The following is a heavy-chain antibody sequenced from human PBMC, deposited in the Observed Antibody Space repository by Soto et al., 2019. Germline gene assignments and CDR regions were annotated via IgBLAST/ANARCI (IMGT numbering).Heavy chain of an antibody. Sequence: GGSLRLSCAASGFTFSSYAMSWVRQAPGKGLEWVSAISGSGGSTYYADSVKGRFTISRDNSKNTLLLQMNSLRAEDTAVYYCARGVTIFGVVILHYYYVDVWGKGTTVTVSS. V-gene: IGHV3-23*01. CDR2: ISGSGGST. CDR3: ARGVTIFGVVILHYYYVDV. J-gene: IGHJ6*03. CDR1: GFTFSSYA. D-gene: IGHD3-3*01.